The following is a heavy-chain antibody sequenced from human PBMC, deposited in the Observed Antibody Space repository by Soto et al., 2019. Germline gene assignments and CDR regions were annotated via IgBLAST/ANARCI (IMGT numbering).Heavy chain of an antibody. CDR2: IRRIAYGGTT. CDR3: SRSLAIDFDS. CDR1: GFNFAAYT. J-gene: IGHJ4*01. V-gene: IGHV3-49*04. Sequence: LRLSCSASGFNFAAYTMSWVRLTPGKGLEWVGFIRRIAYGGTTDYAASVKGRFTISRDDSRKIVYLQMSRLKIEDTAVYYCSRSLAIDFDSWGHGTLVTVSS.